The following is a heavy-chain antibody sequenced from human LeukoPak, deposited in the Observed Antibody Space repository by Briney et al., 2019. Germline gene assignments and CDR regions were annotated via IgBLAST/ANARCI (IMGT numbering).Heavy chain of an antibody. CDR1: KFTVSSNY. Sequence: PGGSLRLSCAASKFTVSSNYMNWVRQAPGKGLEWVSYISSSGSTIYYADSVKGRFTISRDNAKNSLYLQMNSLRAEDTAVYYCASGEILPPDYWGQGTLVTVSS. V-gene: IGHV3-48*03. CDR2: ISSSGSTI. CDR3: ASGEILPPDY. J-gene: IGHJ4*02. D-gene: IGHD7-27*01.